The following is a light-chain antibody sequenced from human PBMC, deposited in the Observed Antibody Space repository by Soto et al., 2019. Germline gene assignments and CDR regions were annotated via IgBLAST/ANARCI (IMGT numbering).Light chain of an antibody. CDR1: SSDVGAYNY. CDR2: RNN. Sequence: QSALTQPASVSGSPGQSITISCTGTSSDVGAYNYVSWYQQHPGKAPKLLIQRNNERPSGVPDRFSGSKSGTSVSLAISGLRSEDEATYYCAAWDDTLNGQVFGGGTQLTVL. J-gene: IGLJ3*02. V-gene: IGLV1-47*01. CDR3: AAWDDTLNGQV.